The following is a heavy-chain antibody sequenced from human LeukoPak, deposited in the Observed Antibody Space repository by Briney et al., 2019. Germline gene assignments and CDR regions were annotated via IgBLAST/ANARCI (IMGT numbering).Heavy chain of an antibody. D-gene: IGHD3-16*01. J-gene: IGHJ3*02. Sequence: GGSLRLSCGASGFTVSNHHMGWVRQTPGKGLEWVSVIFSGGNTYYTDSVKGRFTISRDNSKNTLYLQVNRLRAEDTAVYYCARDGGWPGYFGIWGQGTMVTVSS. CDR2: IFSGGNT. CDR3: ARDGGWPGYFGI. V-gene: IGHV3-53*01. CDR1: GFTVSNHH.